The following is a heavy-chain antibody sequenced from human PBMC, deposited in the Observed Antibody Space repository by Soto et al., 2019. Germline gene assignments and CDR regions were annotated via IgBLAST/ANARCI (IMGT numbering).Heavy chain of an antibody. CDR1: GGSISSYY. D-gene: IGHD4-17*01. CDR3: ARDGNYGDYEVRYYYYGMDV. J-gene: IGHJ6*02. V-gene: IGHV4-4*07. Sequence: SETLSLTCTVSGGSISSYYWSWIRQPAGKGLEWIGRIYTSGSTNYNPSLKSRVTMSVDTSKNQFSLKLSSVTAADTAVYYCARDGNYGDYEVRYYYYGMDVWGQGTTVTVSS. CDR2: IYTSGST.